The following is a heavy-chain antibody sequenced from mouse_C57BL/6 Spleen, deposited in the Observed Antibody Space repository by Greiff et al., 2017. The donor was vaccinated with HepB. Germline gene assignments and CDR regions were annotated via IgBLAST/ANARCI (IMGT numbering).Heavy chain of an antibody. CDR2: ISDGGSYT. J-gene: IGHJ4*01. CDR3: ARDKSWGAMDY. CDR1: GFTFSSYA. D-gene: IGHD4-1*01. V-gene: IGHV5-4*01. Sequence: EVKLVESGGGLVKPGGSLKLSCAASGFTFSSYAMSWVRQTPEKRLEWVATISDGGSYTYYPDNVKGRFTISRDNAKNNLYLQMSHLKSEDTAMYYCARDKSWGAMDYWGQGTSVTVSS.